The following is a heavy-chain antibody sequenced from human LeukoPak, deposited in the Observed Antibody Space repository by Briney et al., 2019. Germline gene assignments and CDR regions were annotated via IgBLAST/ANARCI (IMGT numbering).Heavy chain of an antibody. V-gene: IGHV3-23*01. CDR3: AKARSGYYNDAFDI. D-gene: IGHD3-22*01. CDR1: GFTFSSYG. CDR2: ISGSGGTI. J-gene: IGHJ3*02. Sequence: GGSLRLSCAASGFTFSSYGMSWVRQAPGKGLEWVSGISGSGGTIYYADSVKGRFTISRDSSKNTLYLQMNSLRAEDTAVYYCAKARSGYYNDAFDIWGQGTTVTVSS.